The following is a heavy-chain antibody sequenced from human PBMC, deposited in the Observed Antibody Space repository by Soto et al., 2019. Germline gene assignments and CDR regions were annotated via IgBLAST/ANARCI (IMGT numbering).Heavy chain of an antibody. Sequence: VASVKVSCKASGGTFSSYAISWLRQSPGQGLEWMGGIIPIFGTANYAQKFQGRVTITADESTSTAYMELSSLRSEDTAVYYCARPRRAARNLIFYYYYGMDVWGQGTTVTVSS. CDR2: IIPIFGTA. V-gene: IGHV1-69*13. D-gene: IGHD6-6*01. CDR3: ARPRRAARNLIFYYYYGMDV. CDR1: GGTFSSYA. J-gene: IGHJ6*02.